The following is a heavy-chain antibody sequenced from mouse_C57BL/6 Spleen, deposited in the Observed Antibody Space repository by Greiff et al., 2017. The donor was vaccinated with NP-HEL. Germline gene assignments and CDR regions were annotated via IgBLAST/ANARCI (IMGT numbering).Heavy chain of an antibody. D-gene: IGHD1-1*01. V-gene: IGHV1-82*01. CDR3: AGTSYSDGSSEP. Sequence: QVQLQQSGPELVKPGASVKISCKASGYAFSSSWMNWVKQRPGQGLEWIGRIYPGDGDTTYNGKFKGKATLTADKSSRTAYMQLSSLTSEDSAVYFCAGTSYSDGSSEPGGEGTPVTVSA. CDR1: GYAFSSSW. J-gene: IGHJ3*01. CDR2: IYPGDGDT.